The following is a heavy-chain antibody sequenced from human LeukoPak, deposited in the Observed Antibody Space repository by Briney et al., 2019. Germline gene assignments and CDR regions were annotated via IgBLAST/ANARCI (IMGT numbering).Heavy chain of an antibody. D-gene: IGHD4-17*01. CDR2: IYPGDSDT. CDR1: GYSFTNYW. V-gene: IGHV5-51*01. Sequence: GESLKISCKGAGYSFTNYWIGWVRQMPGKGLEWMGIIYPGDSDTRYSPSFQGQVTISADKSISTAYLQWSSLKASDTAMYYCARATMTTVTFNWFDPWGQGTLVTVSS. J-gene: IGHJ5*02. CDR3: ARATMTTVTFNWFDP.